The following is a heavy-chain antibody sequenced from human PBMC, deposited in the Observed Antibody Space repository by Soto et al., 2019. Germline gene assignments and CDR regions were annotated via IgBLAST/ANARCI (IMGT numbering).Heavy chain of an antibody. CDR1: GYXFTSYL. Sequence: EXLKISCKCSGYXFTSYLLGWVRQMPGKGLECMGIIYPGYSDTRYSPSFQCHVTISSDKSISTAYLQLSSLKASDTAMYYCARRDSSGYIYWGQGTLATVS. V-gene: IGHV5-51*01. J-gene: IGHJ4*02. CDR3: ARRDSSGYIY. CDR2: IYPGYSDT. D-gene: IGHD3-22*01.